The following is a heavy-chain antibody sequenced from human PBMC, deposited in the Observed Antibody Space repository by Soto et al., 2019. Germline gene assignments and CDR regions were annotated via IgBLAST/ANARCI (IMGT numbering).Heavy chain of an antibody. Sequence: SETLSLTCNVSGVSINSGGYYWTWIRQLPGKGLEWVAYIPYSGSTYYKPSLKSRLSVALDTSLNHFSLRLISVEAGDTAVYSWARGRDGRSTNAYDS. CDR1: GVSINSGGYY. D-gene: IGHD2-2*01. J-gene: IGHJ5*01. V-gene: IGHV4-31*03. CDR3: ARGRDGRSTNAYDS. CDR2: IPYSGST.